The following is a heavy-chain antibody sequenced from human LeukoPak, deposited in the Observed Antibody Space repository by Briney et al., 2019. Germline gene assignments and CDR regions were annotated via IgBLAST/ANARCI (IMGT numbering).Heavy chain of an antibody. J-gene: IGHJ6*02. CDR3: AKAPAPYYYYYGMDV. Sequence: GGSLRLSRAASGFTFSSYAMSWVRQAPGKGLEWVSVISGSGHITYYADSVKGRFTISRDNSKNTLYLQMNSLRAEDTAVYYCAKAPAPYYYYYGMDVWGQGTAVTVSS. V-gene: IGHV3-23*01. CDR2: ISGSGHIT. CDR1: GFTFSSYA.